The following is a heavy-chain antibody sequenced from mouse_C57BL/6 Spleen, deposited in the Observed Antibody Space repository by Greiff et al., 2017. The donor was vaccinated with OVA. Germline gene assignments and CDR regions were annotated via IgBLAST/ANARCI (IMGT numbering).Heavy chain of an antibody. CDR2: IDPSDSYT. Sequence: QVQLQQPGAELVRPGTSVKLSCKASGYTFTSYWLHWVKQRPGQGLEWIGVIDPSDSYTNYNQKFKGKATLTVDTSSSTAYMQLSSLTSEDSAVYYCALIYYEYDGFAYWGQGTLVTVSA. V-gene: IGHV1-59*01. J-gene: IGHJ3*01. CDR1: GYTFTSYW. CDR3: ALIYYEYDGFAY. D-gene: IGHD2-4*01.